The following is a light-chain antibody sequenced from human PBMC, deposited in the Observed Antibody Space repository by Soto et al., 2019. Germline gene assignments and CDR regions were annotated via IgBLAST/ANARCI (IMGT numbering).Light chain of an antibody. Sequence: EIVLTQSPGTLSLSPGERATLSCRASQSVSSTYLAWYQQKPGQAPRLLISGASRSATDFPDRFSVSGSGTHFTLTIIRLEPEAFAVYYGHLYGTSHTFGGGTKVEIK. V-gene: IGKV3-20*01. CDR1: QSVSSTY. CDR3: HLYGTSHT. J-gene: IGKJ4*01. CDR2: GAS.